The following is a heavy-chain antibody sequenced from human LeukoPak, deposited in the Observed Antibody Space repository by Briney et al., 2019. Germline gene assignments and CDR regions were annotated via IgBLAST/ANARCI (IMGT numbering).Heavy chain of an antibody. V-gene: IGHV3-30*04. Sequence: GGSLRLSCAASGLTFSSYAMHWVRQAPGKGLEWVAVISYDGSNKYYADSVKGRFTISRDNSKNTLYLQMNSLRAEDTAVYYCAREEYSYGNRYWGQGTLVTVSS. D-gene: IGHD5-18*01. CDR3: AREEYSYGNRY. J-gene: IGHJ4*02. CDR1: GLTFSSYA. CDR2: ISYDGSNK.